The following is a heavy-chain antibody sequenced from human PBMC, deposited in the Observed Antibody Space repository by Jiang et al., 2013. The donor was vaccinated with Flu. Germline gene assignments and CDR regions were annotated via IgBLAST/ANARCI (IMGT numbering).Heavy chain of an antibody. Sequence: SGAEVKMPGASVRVSCKTSGYTFTTFFIHWVRQAPGHGPEWMGMINVNDGGTNYAQKFQGRLTLTRDTSSSTVYMELSGLRFDDTAVYFCARELPYGSWFDPWSQGTLVAVSS. CDR1: GYTFTTFF. D-gene: IGHD4-17*01. CDR3: ARELPYGSWFDP. J-gene: IGHJ5*02. V-gene: IGHV1-46*01. CDR2: INVNDGGT.